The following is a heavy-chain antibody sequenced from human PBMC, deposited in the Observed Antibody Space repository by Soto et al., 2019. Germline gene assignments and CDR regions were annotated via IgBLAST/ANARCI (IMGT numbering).Heavy chain of an antibody. D-gene: IGHD3-10*01. CDR3: ASDPYYYASGH. J-gene: IGHJ4*02. CDR2: ISGSGTTT. V-gene: IGHV3-11*01. CDR1: GFAFSATY. Sequence: GGSLRLSCAASGFAFSATYMTWIRQAPGKGLEWVSKISGSGTTTHYADSVRGRFTVSRDNAKNSVYLEMDSLRVEDTAVYYCASDPYYYASGHWGQGTLVTVSS.